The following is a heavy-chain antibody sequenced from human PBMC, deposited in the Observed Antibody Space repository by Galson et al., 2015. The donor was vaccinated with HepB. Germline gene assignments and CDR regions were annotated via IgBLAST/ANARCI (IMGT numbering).Heavy chain of an antibody. CDR2: ISAYNDNT. CDR1: GYTFTTYG. D-gene: IGHD2-2*01. V-gene: IGHV1-18*01. CDR3: ARDHCISTSCHYYYMDV. J-gene: IGHJ6*03. Sequence: SVKVSCKASGYTFTTYGLSWVRQAPGQGLEWMGWISAYNDNTNYAQKLQGRVTMTTDTSTSTAYMELRGLRSDDTAVYYCARDHCISTSCHYYYMDVWGKGTTVTVSS.